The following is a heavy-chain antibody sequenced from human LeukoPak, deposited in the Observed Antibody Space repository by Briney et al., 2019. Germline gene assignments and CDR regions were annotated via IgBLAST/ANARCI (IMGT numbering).Heavy chain of an antibody. CDR3: AQARVAGKHYYYYYGMGV. D-gene: IGHD6-19*01. J-gene: IGHJ6*02. Sequence: TGGSLRLSCAASGFTFSSYAMSWVPQAPGEGLECVSAIIGSGGSTYYADSVKGRFTISRDNSKNTLYLQMKNLRAEDPAVYYCAQARVAGKHYYYYYGMGVWGQGTTVTVSS. CDR2: IIGSGGST. V-gene: IGHV3-23*01. CDR1: GFTFSSYA.